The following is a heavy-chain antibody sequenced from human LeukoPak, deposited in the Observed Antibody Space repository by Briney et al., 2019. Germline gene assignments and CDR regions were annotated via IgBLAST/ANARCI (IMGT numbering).Heavy chain of an antibody. J-gene: IGHJ4*02. D-gene: IGHD3-22*01. CDR3: ARMGYYYDSSGWEAY. CDR1: GFIFSSYW. Sequence: AGGSLRLSCTASGFIFSSYWMSWVRQAPGKGLEWVANIKQDGSEKYYVDSVKGRFTISRDNAKNSLYLQMNSLRAEDTAVYYCARMGYYYDSSGWEAYWGLGTLVTVSS. V-gene: IGHV3-7*01. CDR2: IKQDGSEK.